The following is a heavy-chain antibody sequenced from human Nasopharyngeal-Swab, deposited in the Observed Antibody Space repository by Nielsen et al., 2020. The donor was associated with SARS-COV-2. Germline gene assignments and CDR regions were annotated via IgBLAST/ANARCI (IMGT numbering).Heavy chain of an antibody. Sequence: SETLSLTCTVSNGSINSYYWSWIRQPPGKGLEWIGYIYFSGSTSYHPSLKSRVTMSVDTSKNQFSLNLTSVTAADTAVYYCARVALGSYLRGRGMDVWGQGTTVTVSS. V-gene: IGHV4-59*13. D-gene: IGHD3-16*02. CDR1: NGSINSYY. CDR2: IYFSGST. J-gene: IGHJ6*02. CDR3: ARVALGSYLRGRGMDV.